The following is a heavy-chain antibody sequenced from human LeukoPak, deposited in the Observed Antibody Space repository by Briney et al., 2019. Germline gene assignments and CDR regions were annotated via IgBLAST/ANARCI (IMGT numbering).Heavy chain of an antibody. D-gene: IGHD2-15*01. Sequence: ASVKVSCKASGYTFTSYYMHWVRQAPGQGLEWMGWISAYNGNTNYAQKLQGRVTMTTDTSTSTAYMELRSLRSDDTAVYYCASGYCSGGSCYPWGQGTLVTFSS. V-gene: IGHV1-18*04. J-gene: IGHJ1*01. CDR3: ASGYCSGGSCYP. CDR1: GYTFTSYY. CDR2: ISAYNGNT.